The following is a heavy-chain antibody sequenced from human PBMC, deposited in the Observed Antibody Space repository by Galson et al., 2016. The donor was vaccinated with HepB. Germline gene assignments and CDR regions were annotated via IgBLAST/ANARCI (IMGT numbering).Heavy chain of an antibody. D-gene: IGHD4/OR15-4a*01. V-gene: IGHV3-33*01. CDR2: IWADGGNK. CDR1: GFTFSNHG. J-gene: IGHJ4*02. Sequence: SLRLSCAASGFTFSNHGMHWVRQAPGKGLECVAVIWADGGNKYYVDSVKGRFTISRDNAKNTLYLQMSSLRAEDTAVYYCARGHSANSFILDYWGQGTLVTVSS. CDR3: ARGHSANSFILDY.